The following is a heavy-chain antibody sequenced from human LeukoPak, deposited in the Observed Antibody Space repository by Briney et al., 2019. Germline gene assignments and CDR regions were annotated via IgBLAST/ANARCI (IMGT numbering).Heavy chain of an antibody. V-gene: IGHV3-33*01. Sequence: GGSLRLSCAASGFTFSSYGMHWVRQAPGKGLEWVAVIWYDGSNKYYADSVKGRFTISRDNSKNTLYLQMNSLRAEDTAVYYCASSGTYCGGDCFLGEVPDAFDIWGQGTMVTVSS. J-gene: IGHJ3*02. CDR1: GFTFSSYG. CDR3: ASSGTYCGGDCFLGEVPDAFDI. CDR2: IWYDGSNK. D-gene: IGHD2-21*02.